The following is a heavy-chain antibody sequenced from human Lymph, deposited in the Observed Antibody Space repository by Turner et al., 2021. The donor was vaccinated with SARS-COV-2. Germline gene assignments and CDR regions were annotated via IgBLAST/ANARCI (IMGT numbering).Heavy chain of an antibody. CDR1: GGSISSSSYY. V-gene: IGHV4-39*01. J-gene: IGHJ2*01. D-gene: IGHD6-19*01. Sequence: QLQLQEWDAGLVKPSETMSLTGNVCGGSISSSSYYWGWIRQPPGKGLEWIGSLHYSWSTYDNPSLKSRVTISVDTSKNQFSLKLSSVTAADTAVYYCARRRQWLVHLYFDLWGRGILVTVSS. CDR2: LHYSWST. CDR3: ARRRQWLVHLYFDL.